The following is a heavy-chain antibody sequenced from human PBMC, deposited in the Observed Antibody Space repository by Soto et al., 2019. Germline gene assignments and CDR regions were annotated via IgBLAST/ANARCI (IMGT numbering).Heavy chain of an antibody. Sequence: ASVKVSCKASGYTFTSYAMHWVRQAPGQRLEWMGWINAGNGNTKCSQKFQGRVTITRDTSASTAYMELSSLRSEDTAVYYCAREDCSSTSCYPRYYYYGMDVWGQGTTVTVSS. J-gene: IGHJ6*02. CDR2: INAGNGNT. CDR3: AREDCSSTSCYPRYYYYGMDV. V-gene: IGHV1-3*01. D-gene: IGHD2-2*01. CDR1: GYTFTSYA.